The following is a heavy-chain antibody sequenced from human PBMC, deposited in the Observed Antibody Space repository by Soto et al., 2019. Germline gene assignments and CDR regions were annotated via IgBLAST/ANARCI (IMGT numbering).Heavy chain of an antibody. CDR2: IKQDGSEE. Sequence: GSLRLSCAASGFGFRSHWMSWVRQAPGKGLEWVANIKQDGSEEYYVDSVKGRFTISRENAKNSLYLQMNSLRAEDTAVYYCARVGSSSGRYGLWGQGTLVTVYS. CDR3: ARVGSSSGRYGL. CDR1: GFGFRSHW. V-gene: IGHV3-7*01. D-gene: IGHD3-22*01. J-gene: IGHJ4*02.